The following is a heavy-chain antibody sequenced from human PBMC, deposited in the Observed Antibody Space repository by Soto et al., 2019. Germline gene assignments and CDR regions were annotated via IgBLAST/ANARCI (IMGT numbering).Heavy chain of an antibody. D-gene: IGHD3-16*01. CDR3: ARRRLGELYWGMVEY. J-gene: IGHJ4*02. V-gene: IGHV4-61*01. CDR2: IHYSGRT. CDR1: GGSVSSGSYY. Sequence: SETLSLTCTVSGGSVSSGSYYWSWIRQPPGKGLEWIGYIHYSGRTNYKSSLKSRVTTSIDTSKNQFSMKVTSVTAADTAVYCCARRRLGELYWGMVEYWGRGTLVTVSS.